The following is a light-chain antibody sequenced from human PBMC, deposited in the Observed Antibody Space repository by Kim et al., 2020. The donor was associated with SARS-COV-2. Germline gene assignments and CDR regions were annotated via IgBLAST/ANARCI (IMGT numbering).Light chain of an antibody. CDR3: SSYTSSSTPV. V-gene: IGLV2-14*01. CDR2: EVS. Sequence: QSALTQPASVSGSPGQSITISCTGTSSDIGGYNYVSWYQQHPGKAPKLMICEVSNRPSGVSNRFSGSKSGNTAPLTISGLQDEDEADYYCSSYTSSSTPVFGGGTQLTVL. J-gene: IGLJ3*02. CDR1: SSDIGGYNY.